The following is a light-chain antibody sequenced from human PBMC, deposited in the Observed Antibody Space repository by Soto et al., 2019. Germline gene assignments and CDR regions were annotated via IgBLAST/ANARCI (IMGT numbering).Light chain of an antibody. J-gene: IGKJ2*01. Sequence: IQMTQSPSALSASVGDRVTSTFRASQSISSWLAWYQQKPGKAPKLLIYDISTFEIGVPSRFSGSGSGTDFTFTISGLQPEDIATYFCQQYENLPYTFGQGTKVDIK. V-gene: IGKV1-5*01. CDR3: QQYENLPYT. CDR2: DIS. CDR1: QSISSW.